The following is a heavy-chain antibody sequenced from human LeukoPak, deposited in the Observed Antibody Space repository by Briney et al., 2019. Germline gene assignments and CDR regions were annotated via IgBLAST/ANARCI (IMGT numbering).Heavy chain of an antibody. D-gene: IGHD3-10*01. CDR1: GYTFTNYG. Sequence: ASVKVSCKASGYTFTNYGINWMRQAPGQGLEWMGWISPYNSNTDYARKLQGRVTVTTDTSTNTAYMELRSLRSDDTAVYYCARPLSFGESPLGIWGQGTLVTVSS. CDR2: ISPYNSNT. J-gene: IGHJ4*02. V-gene: IGHV1-18*01. CDR3: ARPLSFGESPLGI.